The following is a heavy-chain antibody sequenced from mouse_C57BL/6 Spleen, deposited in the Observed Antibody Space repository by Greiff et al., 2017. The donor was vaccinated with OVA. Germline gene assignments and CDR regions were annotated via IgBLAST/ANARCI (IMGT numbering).Heavy chain of an antibody. CDR2: IYPGDGDT. V-gene: IGHV1-82*01. D-gene: IGHD1-1*01. Sequence: VQLQQSGPELVKPGASVKISCKASGYAFSSSWMNWVKQRPGKGLEWIGRIYPGDGDTNYNGKFKGKATLTADKSSSTAYMQLSSLTSEDSAVYFCARWDYYGSSSDYFDYWGQGTTLTVSS. CDR3: ARWDYYGSSSDYFDY. CDR1: GYAFSSSW. J-gene: IGHJ2*01.